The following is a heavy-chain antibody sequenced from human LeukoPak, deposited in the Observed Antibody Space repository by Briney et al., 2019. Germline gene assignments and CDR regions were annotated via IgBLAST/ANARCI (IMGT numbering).Heavy chain of an antibody. V-gene: IGHV3-30*03. CDR2: ISYDGSNK. D-gene: IGHD5-18*01. CDR3: ATDKDTAMTFDY. J-gene: IGHJ4*02. CDR1: GFTFSSYG. Sequence: GGSLRLSCAASGFTFSSYGMHWVRQAPGKGLEWVAVISYDGSNKYYADSVKGRFTISRDNSKNTLYLQMNSLRAEDTAVYYCATDKDTAMTFDYWGQGTLVTASS.